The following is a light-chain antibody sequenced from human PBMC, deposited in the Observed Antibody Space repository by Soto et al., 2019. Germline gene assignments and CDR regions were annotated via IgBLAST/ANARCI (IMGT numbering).Light chain of an antibody. CDR2: DVS. Sequence: QPGPSCRSPGHSNTLPCPRPTHGSGCDSYGSWYQRHPGKAHKLMIYDVSNRPSGVSNRFSGSKSGNTASLTISGLQPEDEADYYCCSYTTSNTRQIVFGTGTKVTVL. V-gene: IGLV2-14*03. J-gene: IGLJ1*01. CDR1: THGSGCDSY. CDR3: CSYTTSNTRQIV.